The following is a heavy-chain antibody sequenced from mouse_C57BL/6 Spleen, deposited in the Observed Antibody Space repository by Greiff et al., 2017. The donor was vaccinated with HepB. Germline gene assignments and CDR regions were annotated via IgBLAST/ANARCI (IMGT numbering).Heavy chain of an antibody. V-gene: IGHV1-55*01. Sequence: VHLVESGAELVKPGASVKMSCKASGYTFTSYWITWVKQRPGQGLEWIGEIYPGSGSTNYNEKFKSKATLTVDKSSSTAYMQLSSLTSEDSAVYYCARSLITTDAMDYWGQGTSVTVSS. CDR1: GYTFTSYW. D-gene: IGHD1-1*01. CDR2: IYPGSGST. J-gene: IGHJ4*01. CDR3: ARSLITTDAMDY.